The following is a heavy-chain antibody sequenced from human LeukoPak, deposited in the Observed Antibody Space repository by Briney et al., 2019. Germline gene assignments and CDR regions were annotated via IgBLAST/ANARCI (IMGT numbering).Heavy chain of an antibody. CDR1: GFTFSNYN. CDR2: ISSTSSTI. Sequence: GGSLRLSCAASGFTFSNYNMNWVRQAPGKGLEWVSYISSTSSTIYYADSVKGRFTISRDSAKNSLYLQMNSLRAEDTAVYYCARGSASGYYFDYWGQGTLLTVPS. V-gene: IGHV3-48*01. J-gene: IGHJ4*02. CDR3: ARGSASGYYFDY. D-gene: IGHD3-22*01.